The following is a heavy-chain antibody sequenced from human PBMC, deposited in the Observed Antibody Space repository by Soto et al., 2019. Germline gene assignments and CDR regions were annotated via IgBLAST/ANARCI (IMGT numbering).Heavy chain of an antibody. Sequence: EVQLLESGGGLVQPGGSLRLSCAASGFTFSSYAMSWVRQAPGKGLEWVSAISGSGGSTYYADSVKGRFTISRDNSKNTLYLQLTSLRAEDTAVYYCAKGGATDIVVVVAALFYYYYYMDVWGKGTTVTVSS. CDR2: ISGSGGST. J-gene: IGHJ6*03. CDR3: AKGGATDIVVVVAALFYYYYYMDV. CDR1: GFTFSSYA. V-gene: IGHV3-23*01. D-gene: IGHD2-15*01.